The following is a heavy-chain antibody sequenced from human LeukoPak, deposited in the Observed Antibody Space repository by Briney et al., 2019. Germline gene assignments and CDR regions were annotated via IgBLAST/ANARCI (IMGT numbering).Heavy chain of an antibody. Sequence: SETLSLTCTVSGGSFSSYYWSWIRQPPGKGLEWIGSGYHTGSTFYNPSLKSRVSISVDTSKNQFSLKLSSVTAADTAVYYCARESTSGLPAVGFDFWGQGTLVTVSS. CDR3: ARESTSGLPAVGFDF. V-gene: IGHV4-59*12. D-gene: IGHD3-10*01. CDR1: GGSFSSYY. J-gene: IGHJ4*02. CDR2: GYHTGST.